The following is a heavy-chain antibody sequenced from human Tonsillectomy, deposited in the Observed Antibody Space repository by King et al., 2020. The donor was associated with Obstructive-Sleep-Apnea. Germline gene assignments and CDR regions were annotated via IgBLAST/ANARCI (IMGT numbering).Heavy chain of an antibody. CDR2: IYHGGST. J-gene: IGHJ4*02. D-gene: IGHD2-21*01. CDR1: GDSMSRSYY. Sequence: MQLQESGPGLVKPSETLSLTCTVSGDSMSRSYYWGWIRQPPGKGLEWIANIYHGGSTYYNLSLKSRVTISLDMSKNQFSLKVTSVTAADTAIYYCARVLVLSDIPRAVDYWGQGTLVTVSS. V-gene: IGHV4-38-2*02. CDR3: ARVLVLSDIPRAVDY.